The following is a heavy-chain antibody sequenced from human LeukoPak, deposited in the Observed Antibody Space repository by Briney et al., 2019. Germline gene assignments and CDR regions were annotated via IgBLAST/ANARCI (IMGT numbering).Heavy chain of an antibody. CDR2: IKVDGSEE. CDR1: GFTFSRYW. J-gene: IGHJ6*03. D-gene: IGHD3/OR15-3a*01. Sequence: GGSLRLSCAVSGFTFSRYWMTWVRQAPGKGLEWVANIKVDGSEEYYVDAVKGGFTISRDNAKDSLYLQMNGLRAEDTAIYYCARAQWTAFDYYYYMDVWGKGTTVTVSS. CDR3: ARAQWTAFDYYYYMDV. V-gene: IGHV3-7*01.